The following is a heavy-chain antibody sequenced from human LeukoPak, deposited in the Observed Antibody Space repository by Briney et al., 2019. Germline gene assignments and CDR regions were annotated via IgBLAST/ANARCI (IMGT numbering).Heavy chain of an antibody. V-gene: IGHV3-7*01. J-gene: IGHJ3*02. CDR1: GFTFSRYW. CDR2: INQDGSEK. Sequence: GGSLRLSCAASGFTFSRYWMAWVRQIPGKGLEWVANINQDGSEKNYVDSVKGRFTISRDNAKNSLFLQVNSLRVEDTAVYYCARSDGYGLVGIWGQGTMVTVSS. D-gene: IGHD3-10*01. CDR3: ARSDGYGLVGI.